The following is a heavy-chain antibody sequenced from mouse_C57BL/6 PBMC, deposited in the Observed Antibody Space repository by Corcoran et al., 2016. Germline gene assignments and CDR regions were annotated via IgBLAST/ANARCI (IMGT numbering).Heavy chain of an antibody. CDR2: INPNNGGT. V-gene: IGHV1-26*01. J-gene: IGHJ3*01. CDR1: GYTFTDYY. CDR3: APDYYGSSPPFAY. Sequence: EVQLQQSGPELVKPGASVKISCKASGYTFTDYYMNWVKQSHGKSLEWIGDINPNNGGTSYNQKFKGKATLTVDKSSSTAYMELRSLTSEDSAVYYCAPDYYGSSPPFAYGGQGTLVTVSA. D-gene: IGHD1-1*01.